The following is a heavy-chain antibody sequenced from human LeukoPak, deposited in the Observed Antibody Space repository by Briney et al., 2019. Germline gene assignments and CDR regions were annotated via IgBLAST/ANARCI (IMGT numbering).Heavy chain of an antibody. CDR1: GGSISGYY. J-gene: IGHJ4*02. V-gene: IGHV4-59*01. D-gene: IGHD3-22*01. CDR2: IYYSGST. Sequence: KPSETLSLTCTVSGGSISGYYWSWIRQSPGRGLEWIAYIYYSGSTNYNPSLKSRITISVDTSKNQFPLKLSSVTAADTAVYYCARGSDSSGYSPIHLDYWGQGTLVTVSS. CDR3: ARGSDSSGYSPIHLDY.